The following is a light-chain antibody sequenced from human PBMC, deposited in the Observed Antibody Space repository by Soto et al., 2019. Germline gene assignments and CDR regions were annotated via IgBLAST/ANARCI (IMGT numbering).Light chain of an antibody. CDR1: QSVSSSY. Sequence: EIVLTQSPGTLSLSPGERATLSCRASQSVSSSYLAWYQQKPGQATRLLIYGASSRATGIPDRFSGSGSGTDFTLTISRLEPEDFAGYYCQQYGNSPLTFGRGTKVEIK. V-gene: IGKV3-20*01. J-gene: IGKJ1*01. CDR3: QQYGNSPLT. CDR2: GAS.